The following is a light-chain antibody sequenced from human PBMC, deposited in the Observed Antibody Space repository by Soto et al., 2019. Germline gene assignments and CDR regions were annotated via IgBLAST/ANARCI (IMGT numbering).Light chain of an antibody. V-gene: IGKV2-28*01. CDR1: QTLLHGNGYNY. J-gene: IGKJ2*01. CDR3: MQGLRPMYT. CDR2: LGS. Sequence: IALTQSPLSLPVTPGEPASISCRSSQTLLHGNGYNYLDWYLQKPGQSPQLLIYLGSNRASGVPDRFSGSGSGTDFTLKISRVEAEDGGIFYCMQGLRPMYTFGQGTKLEIK.